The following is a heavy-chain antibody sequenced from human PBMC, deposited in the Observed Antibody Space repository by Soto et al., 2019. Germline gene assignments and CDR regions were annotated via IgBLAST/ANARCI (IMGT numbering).Heavy chain of an antibody. D-gene: IGHD6-6*01. V-gene: IGHV1-46*01. CDR1: GYTFTSYY. CDR3: ASGGRIAARHYYYGMDV. Sequence: ASVKVSCKASGYTFTSYYMHWVRQAPGQGLEWMGIINPSGGSTSYAQKFQGRVTMTRDTSTSTVYMELSSLRSEDTAVYYCASGGRIAARHYYYGMDVWGQGTTVTVSS. CDR2: INPSGGST. J-gene: IGHJ6*02.